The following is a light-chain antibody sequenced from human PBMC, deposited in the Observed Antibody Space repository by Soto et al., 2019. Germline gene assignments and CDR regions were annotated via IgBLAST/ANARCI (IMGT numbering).Light chain of an antibody. CDR1: SSDVGDYNY. CDR3: SSYTSSSRYV. CDR2: DVS. J-gene: IGLJ1*01. V-gene: IGLV2-14*01. Sequence: QSVLTQPASVSGSPGQSITISCTGTSSDVGDYNYVSWYQQHPGKAPKFMIYDVSIRPSGGSNRFSGSKSGNTASLTISGLQAEDEADYYCSSYTSSSRYVFGTGTQLTVL.